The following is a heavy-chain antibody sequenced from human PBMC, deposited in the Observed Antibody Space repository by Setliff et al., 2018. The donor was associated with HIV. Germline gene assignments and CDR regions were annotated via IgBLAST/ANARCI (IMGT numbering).Heavy chain of an antibody. J-gene: IGHJ4*02. Sequence: PSETLSLTCAVYGGSFSGYFWSWIRQPPGKGLEWIGEINHDGITNYNPSLKSRVTVSVDTSKSQFSLKLSSVTAADTAVYYCARGKYYFDSGTPSYFDYWGQGSLVTVS. CDR3: ARGKYYFDSGTPSYFDY. CDR1: GGSFSGYF. V-gene: IGHV4-34*01. CDR2: INHDGIT. D-gene: IGHD3-10*01.